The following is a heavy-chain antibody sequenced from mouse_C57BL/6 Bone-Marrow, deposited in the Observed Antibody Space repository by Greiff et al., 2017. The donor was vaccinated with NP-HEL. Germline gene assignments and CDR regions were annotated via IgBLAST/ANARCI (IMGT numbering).Heavy chain of an antibody. D-gene: IGHD2-3*01. V-gene: IGHV1-5*01. Sequence: LEWIGAIYPGNSDTSYNQKFKGKAKLTAVTSASTAYMELSSLTNEDSAVYYCTRPSYDGYYLYWYFDVWGTGTTVTVSS. CDR3: TRPSYDGYYLYWYFDV. CDR2: IYPGNSDT. J-gene: IGHJ1*03.